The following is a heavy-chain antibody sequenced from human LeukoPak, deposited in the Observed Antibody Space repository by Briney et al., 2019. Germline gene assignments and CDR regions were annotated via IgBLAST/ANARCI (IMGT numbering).Heavy chain of an antibody. V-gene: IGHV1-2*02. Sequence: ASVKVSCKASGYTFAGYYMHWVRQAPGQGVEWMGWINPNSGGTNYAQKFQGRVTMTRDTSISTAYMELSRLRSDDTAVYYCARAGVGRYGSGNFDYWGQGTLVTVSS. CDR3: ARAGVGRYGSGNFDY. CDR2: INPNSGGT. CDR1: GYTFAGYY. J-gene: IGHJ4*02. D-gene: IGHD5-18*01.